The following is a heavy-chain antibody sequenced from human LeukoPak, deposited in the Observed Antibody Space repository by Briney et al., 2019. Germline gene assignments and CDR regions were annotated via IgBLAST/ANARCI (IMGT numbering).Heavy chain of an antibody. V-gene: IGHV4-59*12. J-gene: IGHJ4*02. D-gene: IGHD6-13*01. Sequence: PSETLSLTCTVSGDSITNYYWSWIRQPAGKGLEWIGYIYYTGNMLYSPPLKSRVTISVDTSKNQFSLKLKSVTAADTAVYYCARGGDRSSWSIDYWGQGTLVTVSS. CDR2: IYYTGNM. CDR1: GDSITNYY. CDR3: ARGGDRSSWSIDY.